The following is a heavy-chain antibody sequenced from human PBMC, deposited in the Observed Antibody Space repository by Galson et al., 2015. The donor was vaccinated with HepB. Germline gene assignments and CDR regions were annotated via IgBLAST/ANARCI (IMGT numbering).Heavy chain of an antibody. Sequence: QVHLQESGPGLVKPSETLSLTCTVPGGSISCSSYYWGWIRQPPGKGLEWIGSIYYSGSTYYNPSLKSRVTISVDTSKNQFSLKLSSVTAADTAVYYCAAPGPYYDTLRGGYFDYWGQGTLVTVSS. J-gene: IGHJ4*02. D-gene: IGHD3-9*01. CDR3: AAPGPYYDTLRGGYFDY. V-gene: IGHV4-39*01. CDR1: GGSISCSSYY. CDR2: IYYSGST.